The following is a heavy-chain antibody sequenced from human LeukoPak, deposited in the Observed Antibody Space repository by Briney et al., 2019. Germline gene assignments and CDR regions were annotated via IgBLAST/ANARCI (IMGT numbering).Heavy chain of an antibody. D-gene: IGHD3-22*01. Sequence: SETLSLTCAVYGGSFSGYYWSWIRQPPGKGLEWIGEINHSGSTNYNPSLKSRVTISVDTSKNQFSLKLSSVTAADTAVYYCARKYYYDSSGYYYVRTNAFDIWGQGTMVTVSS. CDR2: INHSGST. CDR3: ARKYYYDSSGYYYVRTNAFDI. V-gene: IGHV4-34*01. CDR1: GGSFSGYY. J-gene: IGHJ3*02.